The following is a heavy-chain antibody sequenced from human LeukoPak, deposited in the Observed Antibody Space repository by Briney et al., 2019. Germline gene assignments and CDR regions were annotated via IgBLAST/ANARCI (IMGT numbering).Heavy chain of an antibody. CDR3: ARGRDSGSFIIDY. Sequence: GRSLRLSCAGSGFTFASYAVHWVRQAPGKRLEWVAFISSDGTTEHYRDSVKGRFTLSRDNSKNTVSLQTNSLGTEDTAVYYCARGRDSGSFIIDYWGQGTPVTVSS. CDR2: ISSDGTTE. CDR1: GFTFASYA. D-gene: IGHD3-10*01. V-gene: IGHV3-30-3*01. J-gene: IGHJ4*02.